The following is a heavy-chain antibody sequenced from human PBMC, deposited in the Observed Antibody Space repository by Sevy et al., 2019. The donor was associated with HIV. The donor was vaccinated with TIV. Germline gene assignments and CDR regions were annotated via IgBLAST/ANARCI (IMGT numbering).Heavy chain of an antibody. V-gene: IGHV4-34*01. CDR1: GGSFSDYS. Sequence: SETLSLTCAVYGGSFSDYSWSWIRQPPGKGLEWIGEINHSGSTNYNPSLKSRVTISVDTSKNQFSLKLGLVTAADTAVYYCARWRGTRITMIVVVVTGYFDYWGQGTLVTVSS. J-gene: IGHJ4*02. D-gene: IGHD3-22*01. CDR2: INHSGST. CDR3: ARWRGTRITMIVVVVTGYFDY.